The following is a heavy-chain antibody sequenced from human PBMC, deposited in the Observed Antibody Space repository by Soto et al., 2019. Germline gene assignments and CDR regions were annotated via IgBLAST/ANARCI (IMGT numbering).Heavy chain of an antibody. CDR1: GFTFSTYA. J-gene: IGHJ5*02. CDR3: ARDRKGSDFWIGYPTGWFDP. V-gene: IGHV3-30-3*01. CDR2: ISYDGSNK. Sequence: QVQLVEAGGGVVQPGRSLRLSCAASGFTFSTYAMHWVRQSPGKGLEWVAIISYDGSNKYYADSVEGRFTSSRDNSKNTLYLQMTSLRGDDAAVYYCARDRKGSDFWIGYPTGWFDPWGQGTLVAVSS. D-gene: IGHD3-3*01.